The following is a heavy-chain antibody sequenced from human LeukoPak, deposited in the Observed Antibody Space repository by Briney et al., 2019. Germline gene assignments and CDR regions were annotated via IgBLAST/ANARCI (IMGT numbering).Heavy chain of an antibody. CDR3: ARRLTQYDCFDP. V-gene: IGHV6-1*01. Sequence: SQTLSLTCAISGDSVSSNSVTWNWIRQSPSRGLEWLGRTYYRFTWYNDYAVSVRGRITVNPDTSKNQFSLHLNSVTPEDTAVYYCARRLTQYDCFDPWGQGILVTVSS. D-gene: IGHD2-2*01. J-gene: IGHJ5*02. CDR2: TYYRFTWYN. CDR1: GDSVSSNSVT.